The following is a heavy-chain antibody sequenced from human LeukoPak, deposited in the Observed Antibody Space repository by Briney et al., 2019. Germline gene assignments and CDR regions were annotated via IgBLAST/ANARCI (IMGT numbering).Heavy chain of an antibody. Sequence: SDTLSLTYTVSGYSISSGYYWGWTRQPPGKGLEWVGSIYHSGSNHYNPSVKRRLSISVDTSKNQLSLKLSSVTAADTAVYYCASLAGYSSSWYLPPFDYWGQGALVTVSS. V-gene: IGHV4-38-2*02. D-gene: IGHD6-13*01. CDR1: GYSISSGYY. J-gene: IGHJ4*02. CDR2: IYHSGSN. CDR3: ASLAGYSSSWYLPPFDY.